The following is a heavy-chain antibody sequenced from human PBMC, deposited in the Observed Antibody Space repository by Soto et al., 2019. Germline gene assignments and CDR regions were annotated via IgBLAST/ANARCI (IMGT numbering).Heavy chain of an antibody. CDR3: ARRYGSAIYY. Sequence: PSETLSLTCTVSGGSISSYYWSWIRQPPGKGLEWIGYIYYSGSTNYNPSLKSRVTISVDTSTNQFSLKLSSVTAADTAVYYCARRYGSAIYYWGQGTLVTVSS. V-gene: IGHV4-59*08. CDR2: IYYSGST. CDR1: GGSISSYY. D-gene: IGHD1-26*01. J-gene: IGHJ4*02.